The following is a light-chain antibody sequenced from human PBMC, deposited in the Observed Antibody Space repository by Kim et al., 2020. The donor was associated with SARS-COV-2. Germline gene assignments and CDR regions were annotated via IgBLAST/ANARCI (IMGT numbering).Light chain of an antibody. CDR2: NVS. J-gene: IGLJ3*02. CDR3: SSYTSGSTWV. CDR1: SSDVGGYNY. V-gene: IGLV2-14*03. Sequence: QSVLTQPASVSGSPGQAITISCTGTSSDVGGYNYVSWYQHYPGKAPKLIIYNVSNRPSGISNRFSGSKSGNTAFLSISGLQAEDEADYYCSSYTSGSTWVFGGGTQLTVL.